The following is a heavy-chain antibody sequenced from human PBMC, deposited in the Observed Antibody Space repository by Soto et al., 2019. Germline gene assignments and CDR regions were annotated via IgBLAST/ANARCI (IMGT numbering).Heavy chain of an antibody. CDR1: GGSVSSNSAA. CDR2: TYYRSKWYN. V-gene: IGHV6-1*01. J-gene: IGHJ6*02. Sequence: SHTLSLTGVISGGSVSSNSAAWILIRQSPSRGLEWLGRTYYRSKWYNDYAVSVKSRITINPDTSKNQFSLHLDSVTPEDTAVYYCAGVASFRGMDVWGQGTPVTVSS. D-gene: IGHD2-21*01. CDR3: AGVASFRGMDV.